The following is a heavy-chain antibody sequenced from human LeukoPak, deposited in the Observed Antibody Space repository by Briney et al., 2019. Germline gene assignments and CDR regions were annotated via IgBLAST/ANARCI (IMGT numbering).Heavy chain of an antibody. Sequence: PSGTLSLTCAVSGGSISSSNWWSWVRQPPGKGLEWIGEIYHSGSTNYNPSLKSRVTISVDKSKNQFSLKLSSVTAADTAVYYCASVYYDSSGYYPNWGQGTLVTVSS. CDR1: GGSISSSNW. CDR3: ASVYYDSSGYYPN. CDR2: IYHSGST. J-gene: IGHJ4*02. D-gene: IGHD3-22*01. V-gene: IGHV4-4*02.